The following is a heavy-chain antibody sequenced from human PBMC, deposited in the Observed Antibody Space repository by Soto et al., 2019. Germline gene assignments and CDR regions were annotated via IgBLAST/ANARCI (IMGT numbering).Heavy chain of an antibody. D-gene: IGHD2-21*02. CDR1: GFTFSSYE. CDR2: ISSSGSTI. J-gene: IGHJ4*02. Sequence: GGSLRLSCAASGFTFSSYEMNWVRQAPGKGLEWVSYISSSGSTIYYADSVKGRSTISRDNAKNSLYLQMNSLRAEDTAVYYCARIVVTMDFDYWGQGTLVTVS. V-gene: IGHV3-48*03. CDR3: ARIVVTMDFDY.